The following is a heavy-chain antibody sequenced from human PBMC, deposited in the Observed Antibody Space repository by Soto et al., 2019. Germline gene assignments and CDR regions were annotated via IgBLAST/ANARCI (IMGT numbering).Heavy chain of an antibody. V-gene: IGHV3-33*01. J-gene: IGHJ3*02. Sequence: GGSLRLSCAASGFTFSNYGVHWVRQAPGKGLEWVAVIWYDGSSEYYTESVKGRFTISRDNSKNTLYLQMNSLRAEDTAVYYCARVPGSGTYYDNRIANDAFDIWGQGAMVTVSS. CDR2: IWYDGSSE. D-gene: IGHD3-10*01. CDR1: GFTFSNYG. CDR3: ARVPGSGTYYDNRIANDAFDI.